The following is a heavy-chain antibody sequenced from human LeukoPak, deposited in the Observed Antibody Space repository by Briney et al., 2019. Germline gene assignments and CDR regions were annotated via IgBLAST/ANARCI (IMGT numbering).Heavy chain of an antibody. CDR1: GYSISSGYY. Sequence: ASDTLSLTCAVSGYSISSGYYWGWIRQPPGKGLEWIGEINHSGSTNYNPSLKSRVTISVDTSKNQFSLKLSSVTAADTAVYYCATLIAVAGTFDYWGQGTLVTVSS. J-gene: IGHJ4*02. CDR3: ATLIAVAGTFDY. V-gene: IGHV4-38-2*01. CDR2: INHSGST. D-gene: IGHD6-19*01.